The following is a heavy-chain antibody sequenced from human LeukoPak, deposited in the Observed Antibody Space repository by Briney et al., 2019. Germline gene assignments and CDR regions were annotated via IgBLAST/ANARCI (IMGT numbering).Heavy chain of an antibody. CDR2: ISPSDSYT. CDR1: GTGFTTYW. CDR3: ARHRIAAAANDY. D-gene: IGHD6-13*01. Sequence: GESLKISCKGSGTGFTTYWISWVRQMPGKGLEWMGRISPSDSYTNYSPSFQGHVTISADKSISTAYLQWSSLKASDTAVYYCARHRIAAAANDYWGQGTLVTVSS. V-gene: IGHV5-10-1*01. J-gene: IGHJ4*02.